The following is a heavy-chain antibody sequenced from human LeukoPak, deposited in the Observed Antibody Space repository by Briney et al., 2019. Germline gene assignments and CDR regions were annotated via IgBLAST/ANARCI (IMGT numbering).Heavy chain of an antibody. V-gene: IGHV3-21*01. D-gene: IGHD4-17*01. CDR1: GFTFSSYA. J-gene: IGHJ3*02. Sequence: GGSLRLSCAASGFTFSSYAMSWVRQAPGKGLEWVSSISSSSSYIYYADSVKGRFTISRDNAKNSLYLQMNSLRAEDTAVYYCARILYGAYAFDIWGQGTMVTVSS. CDR3: ARILYGAYAFDI. CDR2: ISSSSSYI.